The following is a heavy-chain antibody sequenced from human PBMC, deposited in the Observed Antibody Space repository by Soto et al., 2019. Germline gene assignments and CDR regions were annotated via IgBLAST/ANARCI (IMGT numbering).Heavy chain of an antibody. J-gene: IGHJ4*02. Sequence: PSETLSLTCTVSGGSISSGGYYWSWIRQHPGKGLEWIGYIYYSGSTYYNPSLKSRVTISVDTSKNQFSLKLSSVTAADTAVYYCARRCSSTSCSAYYFDYWGQGTLVTVS. D-gene: IGHD2-2*01. V-gene: IGHV4-31*03. CDR3: ARRCSSTSCSAYYFDY. CDR2: IYYSGST. CDR1: GGSISSGGYY.